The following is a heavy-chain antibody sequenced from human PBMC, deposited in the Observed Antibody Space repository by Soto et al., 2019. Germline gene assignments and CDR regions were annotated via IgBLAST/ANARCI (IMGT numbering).Heavy chain of an antibody. Sequence: PSETLSLTCTVSGDSVSTNSYSWGWIRQSPGKGLEWIGTIYSSENTYYNPSLQSRVTISVDTSKNEFSLRLCSVTAADTAVFYCARLNGYCISTNCHGYYGMDVWGQGTTVS. J-gene: IGHJ6*02. D-gene: IGHD2-2*03. CDR2: IYSSENT. CDR1: GDSVSTNSYS. CDR3: ARLNGYCISTNCHGYYGMDV. V-gene: IGHV4-39*01.